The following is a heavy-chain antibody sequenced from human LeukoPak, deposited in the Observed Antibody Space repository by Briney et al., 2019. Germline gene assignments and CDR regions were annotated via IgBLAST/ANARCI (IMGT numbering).Heavy chain of an antibody. J-gene: IGHJ3*02. CDR1: GYTFTSYG. V-gene: IGHV1-69*04. Sequence: ASVKVSCKASGYTFTSYGISWVRQAPGQGLEWMGRIIPILGIANYAQKFQGRVTITADKSTSTAYMELSSLRSEDTAVYYCASNLGNDAFDIWGQGTMVTVSS. CDR2: IIPILGIA. CDR3: ASNLGNDAFDI.